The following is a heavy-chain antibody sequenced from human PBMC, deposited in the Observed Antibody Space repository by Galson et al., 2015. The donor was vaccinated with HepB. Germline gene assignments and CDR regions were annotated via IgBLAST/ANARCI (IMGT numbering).Heavy chain of an antibody. CDR3: TREGYYRVADY. CDR1: GFTFSNAW. D-gene: IGHD2-8*01. V-gene: IGHV3-15*07. CDR2: VKSKTDGGTT. J-gene: IGHJ4*02. Sequence: SLRLSCAASGFTFSNAWMNWVRQAPGKGLEWVGRVKSKTDGGTTDYAAPVKGRFTISRDDSKNTLYLQMNSLKTEDTAVYYCTREGYYRVADYWGQGTLVTVSS.